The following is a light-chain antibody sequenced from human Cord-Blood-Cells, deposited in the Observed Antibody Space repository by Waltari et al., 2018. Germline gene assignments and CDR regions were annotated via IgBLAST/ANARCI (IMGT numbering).Light chain of an antibody. CDR2: NVS. CDR3: MQGTHWPWT. V-gene: IGKV2-30*01. J-gene: IGKJ1*01. CDR1: QSLVYSDGNTY. Sequence: VVMTQSPLSLPVTIGQPAPISCRSSQSLVYSDGNTYLNWFQQRPGQSPRRLIYNVSNRDSGVPDRFSGSGSGTDFTLKISRVEAEDVGVYYCMQGTHWPWTFGQGTKVEIK.